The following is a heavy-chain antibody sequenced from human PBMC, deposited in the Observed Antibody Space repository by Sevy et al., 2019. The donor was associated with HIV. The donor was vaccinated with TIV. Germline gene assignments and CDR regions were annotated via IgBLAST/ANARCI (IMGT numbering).Heavy chain of an antibody. J-gene: IGHJ4*02. CDR3: ARLVSCGGDCYYLDS. CDR2: ISHDGRYK. D-gene: IGHD2-21*02. CDR1: GFTFSNYD. V-gene: IGHV3-30*03. Sequence: GGSLRLSCAASGFTFSNYDLHWVRQAPGKGLDWVAVISHDGRYKNYANSVKVRFTISRDNLRNTLFLQMDSLRPDDTAVYFCARLVSCGGDCYYLDSWGQGAPVTVSS.